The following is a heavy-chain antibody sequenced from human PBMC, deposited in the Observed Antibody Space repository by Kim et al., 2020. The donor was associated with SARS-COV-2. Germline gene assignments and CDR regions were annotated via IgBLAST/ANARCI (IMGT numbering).Heavy chain of an antibody. J-gene: IGHJ4*02. V-gene: IGHV3-20*01. D-gene: IGHD6-13*01. Sequence: DSVKGRFTISRDNAKNSLYLQRNSLRAEDTALYHCARGYSGQDQQLPFDYWGQGTLVTVSA. CDR3: ARGYSGQDQQLPFDY.